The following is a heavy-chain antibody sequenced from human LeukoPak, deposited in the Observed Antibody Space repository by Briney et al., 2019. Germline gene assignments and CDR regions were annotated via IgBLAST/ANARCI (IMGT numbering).Heavy chain of an antibody. CDR3: ARGLVLATDDAFDI. Sequence: PSETLSLTCSVSGASIRSYFWSWIRQSPGEGLEWRGYVYDNDISNFNPSLQSRVTILVDRSKSQFSLKLRAVTAADTAVYYCARGLVLATDDAFDIWGPGTMVTVSS. CDR1: GASIRSYF. V-gene: IGHV4-59*01. CDR2: VYDNDIS. D-gene: IGHD5-12*01. J-gene: IGHJ3*02.